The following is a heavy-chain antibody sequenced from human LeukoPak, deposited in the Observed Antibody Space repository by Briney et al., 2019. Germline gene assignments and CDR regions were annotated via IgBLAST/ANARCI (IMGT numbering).Heavy chain of an antibody. J-gene: IGHJ4*02. CDR1: GGSIGSYC. V-gene: IGHV4-59*01. CDR2: IFYTGST. D-gene: IGHD3-10*01. CDR3: ARIRSSLTVDY. Sequence: SETLSLTGTISGGSIGSYCWSWIRQPPGKGLEWIGYIFYTGSTNYSPSLKSRVTISLDTSKNQLSLNLTSVTAADTAVYFCARIRSSLTVDYWGQGTLVSVSS.